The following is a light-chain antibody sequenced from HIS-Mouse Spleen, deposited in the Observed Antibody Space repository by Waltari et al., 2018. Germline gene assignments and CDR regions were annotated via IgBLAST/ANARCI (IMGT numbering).Light chain of an antibody. CDR2: AAS. CDR1: QGISSY. Sequence: AIRMTQSPSSFSASTGDRVPITCRASQGISSYLAWYQQNPGKAPKLLIYAASTLQSGVPSRFSGSGSGTDFTLTISCLQSEDFATYYCQQYYSYPFTFGPGTKVDIK. CDR3: QQYYSYPFT. J-gene: IGKJ3*01. V-gene: IGKV1-8*01.